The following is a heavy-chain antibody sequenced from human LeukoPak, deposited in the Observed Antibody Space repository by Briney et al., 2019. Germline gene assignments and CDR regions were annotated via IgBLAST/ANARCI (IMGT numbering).Heavy chain of an antibody. J-gene: IGHJ5*02. Sequence: GGSLRLSCAASGFTFSSYAMHWVRQAPGKGLEWVAVISYDGSNKYYADSVKGRFTISRDNSKNTLYLQMNSLRAEDTAVYYCVREQVIVGATMFDPWGQGTLVTVSS. D-gene: IGHD1-26*01. V-gene: IGHV3-30*04. CDR2: ISYDGSNK. CDR3: VREQVIVGATMFDP. CDR1: GFTFSSYA.